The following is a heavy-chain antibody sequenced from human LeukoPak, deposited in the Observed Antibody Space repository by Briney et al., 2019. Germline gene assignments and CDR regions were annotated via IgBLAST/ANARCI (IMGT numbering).Heavy chain of an antibody. Sequence: PGGSLRLSCAASGFTFSSYAMHWVRQAPGKGLEWVAVISYDGSNKYYADSVEGRFTISRDNSKNTLYLQMNSLRAEDTAVYYCAKELIVATEHHFDYWGQGTLVTVSS. J-gene: IGHJ4*02. CDR2: ISYDGSNK. CDR3: AKELIVATEHHFDY. CDR1: GFTFSSYA. D-gene: IGHD5-12*01. V-gene: IGHV3-30*04.